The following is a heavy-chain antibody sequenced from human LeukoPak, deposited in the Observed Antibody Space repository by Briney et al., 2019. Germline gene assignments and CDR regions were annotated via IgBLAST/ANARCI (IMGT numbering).Heavy chain of an antibody. Sequence: SETLSLTCAVSGGSISSSNWWRWVRQPPGKGLEWTGEIYHSGSTNYNPSLKSRVTISVDKSKNQFSLKLSSVTAADTAAYYCARDSRAAAGYYDYWGQGTLVTVSS. CDR2: IYHSGST. J-gene: IGHJ4*02. CDR3: ARDSRAAAGYYDY. V-gene: IGHV4-4*02. CDR1: GGSISSSNW. D-gene: IGHD6-13*01.